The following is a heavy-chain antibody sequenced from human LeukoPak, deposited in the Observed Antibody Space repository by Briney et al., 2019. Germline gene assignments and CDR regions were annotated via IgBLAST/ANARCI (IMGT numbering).Heavy chain of an antibody. D-gene: IGHD3-10*01. J-gene: IGHJ3*02. Sequence: SETLCLSCTVSGGSLTRYLGCWVRQSPGEGLGWMGHIYYSGTTNYNASLRSRVTISIDTSENQVSLRLSSVTAADTAVYYCARHGEMVRGFYDAFDIWGQGTMVTVSS. V-gene: IGHV4-59*08. CDR3: ARHGEMVRGFYDAFDI. CDR2: IYYSGTT. CDR1: GGSLTRYL.